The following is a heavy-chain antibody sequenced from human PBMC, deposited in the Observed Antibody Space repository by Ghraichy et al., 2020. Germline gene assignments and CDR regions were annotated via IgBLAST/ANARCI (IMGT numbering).Heavy chain of an antibody. D-gene: IGHD6-19*01. CDR1: GFTFSSYT. V-gene: IGHV3-48*02. Sequence: GGSLRLTCAASGFTFSSYTMTWVRQAPGKGLEWLSDISSSSTTIYYADSGKGRFTISRDNAKNSLYLQMNSLTDEDTAVYYCTREGGGSGWYGSAFDIWGQGTMVTVSS. J-gene: IGHJ3*02. CDR3: TREGGGSGWYGSAFDI. CDR2: ISSSSTTI.